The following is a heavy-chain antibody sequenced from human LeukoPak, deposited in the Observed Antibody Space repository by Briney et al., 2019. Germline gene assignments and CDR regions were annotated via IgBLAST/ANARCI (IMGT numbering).Heavy chain of an antibody. CDR2: IRYDGSDK. D-gene: IGHD3-22*01. Sequence: GGSLRLSCAVSGFTFRNYGMHWVRQTPGKGLEWVAFIRYDGSDKYYADSVKGRFTISRDNAKNTLNLQMNSLRAEDTAVYYCARDLGQYYDTSDNWFDPWGQGTLVTVSS. J-gene: IGHJ5*02. CDR1: GFTFRNYG. CDR3: ARDLGQYYDTSDNWFDP. V-gene: IGHV3-30*02.